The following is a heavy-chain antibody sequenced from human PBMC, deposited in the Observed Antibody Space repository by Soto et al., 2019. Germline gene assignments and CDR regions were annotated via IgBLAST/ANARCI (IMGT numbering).Heavy chain of an antibody. CDR2: INAHSGGT. Sequence: ASVKVSCKASGFSFTGYYIHWLRQDPGQGLEWMGWINAHSGGTEYAQKFQGRVALTRDTSIATAYLTLTSLTSDDTALYYCAKDLTRQLAYWLDPWGQGTQVTVSS. CDR1: GFSFTGYY. V-gene: IGHV1-2*02. CDR3: AKDLTRQLAYWLDP. D-gene: IGHD6-6*01. J-gene: IGHJ5*02.